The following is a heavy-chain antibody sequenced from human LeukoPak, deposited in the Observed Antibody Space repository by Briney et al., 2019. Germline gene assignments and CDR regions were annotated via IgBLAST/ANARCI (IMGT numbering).Heavy chain of an antibody. V-gene: IGHV3-74*01. CDR2: INNDESHT. CDR3: ARDQSSSWYVAWFDP. D-gene: IGHD6-13*01. Sequence: GGSLRLSCAASGFTFSRYWMHWVRQAPGKGLVWVSRINNDESHTTYADSVKGRFTISRDNDKNTLYLRMNSLRVEDTAVYYCARDQSSSWYVAWFDPWGQGTLVTVSS. CDR1: GFTFSRYW. J-gene: IGHJ5*02.